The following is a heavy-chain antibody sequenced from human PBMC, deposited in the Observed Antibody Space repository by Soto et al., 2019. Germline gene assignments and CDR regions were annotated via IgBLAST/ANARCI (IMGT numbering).Heavy chain of an antibody. CDR2: IVVGSGNT. V-gene: IGHV1-58*01. CDR1: GVTCPRSA. J-gene: IGHJ5*02. CDR3: AARGMTTLTWFDP. Sequence: SVKVSGKASGVTCPRSAVQWVRQASGQRLEWIGWIVVGSGNTNYAQKFQERVTITRDMSTSTAYMELSSLRSEDTAVYYCAARGMTTLTWFDPWGQGTLVTVSS. D-gene: IGHD4-4*01.